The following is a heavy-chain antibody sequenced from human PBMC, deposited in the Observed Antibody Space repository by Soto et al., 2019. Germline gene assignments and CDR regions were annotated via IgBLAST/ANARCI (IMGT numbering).Heavy chain of an antibody. CDR1: GAALNSGNYY. D-gene: IGHD2-21*01. Sequence: LSLTCSVSGAALNSGNYYWSRIRQVPGKGLEWIGHIYVTGAVDYNPSLRDRITISQDTSERQFSLNLRLVTAADTAVYYCARLRIATNNYKWFDPWGQGTLVTVSS. CDR3: ARLRIATNNYKWFDP. J-gene: IGHJ5*02. V-gene: IGHV4-31*03. CDR2: IYVTGAV.